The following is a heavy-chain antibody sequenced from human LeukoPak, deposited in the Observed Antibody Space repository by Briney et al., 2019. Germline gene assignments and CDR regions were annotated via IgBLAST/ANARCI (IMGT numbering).Heavy chain of an antibody. J-gene: IGHJ3*02. D-gene: IGHD3-22*01. CDR1: GGSISSYY. CDR3: ARGNYDSRGYSNVFDI. CDR2: IYYSGST. Sequence: PSETLSLTCTVSGGSISSYYWSWIRPPPGKRLEWIGYIYYSGSTNSNPSLKSRVTISADTSKNQFSLKLSSVTAADTAVYYCARGNYDSRGYSNVFDIWGQGAMVTVSS. V-gene: IGHV4-59*01.